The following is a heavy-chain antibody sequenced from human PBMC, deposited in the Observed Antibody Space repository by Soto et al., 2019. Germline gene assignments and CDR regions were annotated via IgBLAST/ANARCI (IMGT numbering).Heavy chain of an antibody. CDR2: ISAYNGNT. CDR1: GYTFTRYV. J-gene: IGHJ4*02. CDR3: ARDSPPVDY. V-gene: IGHV1-18*01. Sequence: QVQLVQSGSEVKKPGASVKVSCKASGYTFTRYVISWVRQAPGQGLEWIGWISAYNGNTKNAQKLQSRVTMTTDTSTSTAYMELRSLRSDDTAVYYCARDSPPVDYWGQGTLVTVSS.